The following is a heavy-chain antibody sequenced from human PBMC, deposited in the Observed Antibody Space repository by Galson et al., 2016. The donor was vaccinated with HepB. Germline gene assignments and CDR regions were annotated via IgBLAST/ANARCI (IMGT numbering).Heavy chain of an antibody. D-gene: IGHD6-6*01. CDR1: GYSFSSYV. J-gene: IGHJ6*02. CDR3: ARPGSSSSFFRTEFYYYGMDV. V-gene: IGHV7-4-1*02. Sequence: SVKVSCKASGYSFSSYVMNWVRQAPGQGLEWMGWINTKTGNPTFAQGFTGRFVFSFDTSVSTAYLEISSLKAEDSAVYYCARPGSSSSFFRTEFYYYGMDVWGQGTTVTVSS. CDR2: INTKTGNP.